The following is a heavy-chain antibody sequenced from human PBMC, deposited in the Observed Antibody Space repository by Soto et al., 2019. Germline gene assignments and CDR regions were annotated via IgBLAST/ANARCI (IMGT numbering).Heavy chain of an antibody. J-gene: IGHJ4*02. D-gene: IGHD3-10*01. V-gene: IGHV3-30*03. CDR2: ISYDGSNK. CDR1: GFPFTTYG. Sequence: QVQLVESGGGVVQPGRSLRLSCAASGFPFTTYGMHWVREGPGKGLEWVAVISYDGSNKYYADSVKGRFTISRDNSKNTLSLQMTGLSPEDTALYYCVGGPSSFDYRGQGTLVTVSS. CDR3: VGGPSSFDY.